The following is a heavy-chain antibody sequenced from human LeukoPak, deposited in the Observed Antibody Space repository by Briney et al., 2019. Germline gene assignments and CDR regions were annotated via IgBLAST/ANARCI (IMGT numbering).Heavy chain of an antibody. V-gene: IGHV3-7*05. D-gene: IGHD4-23*01. CDR2: IKQDGSEK. J-gene: IGHJ4*02. CDR3: AANGGPFDF. CDR1: GFTFRSYW. Sequence: GSLRLSCAASGFTFRSYWMSWVRQAPGKGLEWVANIKQDGSEKYYVDSVKGRFTISRDNAKNSLFLQMNSLRAEDTAVYYCAANGGPFDFWGQGTLVTVSS.